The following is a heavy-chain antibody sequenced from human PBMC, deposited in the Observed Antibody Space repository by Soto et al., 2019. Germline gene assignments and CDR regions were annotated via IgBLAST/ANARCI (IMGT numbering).Heavy chain of an antibody. D-gene: IGHD2-2*02. CDR3: AREYTAWPLAYGLDV. CDR1: GFTFSTYS. V-gene: IGHV3-21*01. J-gene: IGHJ6*02. CDR2: ISSRSDI. Sequence: PXVSLRLSCVGSGFTFSTYSINWVRQAPGKGLEWVSSISSRSDIYYADSVKGRFTISRDNAKNSVSLQVNSLRAEDTAVYYCAREYTAWPLAYGLDVWGQGTTVTVSS.